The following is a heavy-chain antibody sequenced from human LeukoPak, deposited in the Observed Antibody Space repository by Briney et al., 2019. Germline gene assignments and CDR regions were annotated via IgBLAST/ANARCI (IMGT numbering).Heavy chain of an antibody. CDR2: IYTSGST. Sequence: SETLSLTCTVSGGSISSGSYYWSWIRQPAGKGLEWIGRIYTSGSTNYNPSLKSRVTISVDTSKNQFSLKLSSVTAADTAVYYCAREPFASYGSDDAFDIWGQGTMVTVSS. J-gene: IGHJ3*02. D-gene: IGHD1-26*01. V-gene: IGHV4-61*02. CDR3: AREPFASYGSDDAFDI. CDR1: GGSISSGSYY.